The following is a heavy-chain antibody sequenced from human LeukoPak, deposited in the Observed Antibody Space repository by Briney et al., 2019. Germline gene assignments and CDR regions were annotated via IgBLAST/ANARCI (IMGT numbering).Heavy chain of an antibody. CDR3: ARASTVISPRAFDI. CDR2: IYHSGST. Sequence: SETLSLTCAVSGGSISSGGYSWSWIRQPPGKGLEWIGYIYHSGSTYYNPSLKSRVTISVDRSKNQFSLKLSSVTAADTAVYYCARASTVISPRAFDIWGQGTMVTVSS. CDR1: GGSISSGGYS. D-gene: IGHD4-23*01. V-gene: IGHV4-30-2*01. J-gene: IGHJ3*02.